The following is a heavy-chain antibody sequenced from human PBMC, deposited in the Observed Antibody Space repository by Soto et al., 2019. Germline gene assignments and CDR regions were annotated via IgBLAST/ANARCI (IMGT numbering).Heavy chain of an antibody. Sequence: QVQLVESGGGVVQPGRSLRLSCAASGFTFSSYGMHWVRQAPGKGLEWVAVISYDGSNKYYADSVKGRFTISRDNSKNTLYLQMNSLRAEDTAVYYCAKDQRVWWDRNLYYYYGMDVWGQGTTVTVSS. CDR3: AKDQRVWWDRNLYYYYGMDV. CDR2: ISYDGSNK. J-gene: IGHJ6*02. V-gene: IGHV3-30*18. CDR1: GFTFSSYG. D-gene: IGHD2-21*01.